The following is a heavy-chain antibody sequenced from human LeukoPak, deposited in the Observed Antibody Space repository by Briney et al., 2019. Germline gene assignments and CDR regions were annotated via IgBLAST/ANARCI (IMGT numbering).Heavy chain of an antibody. J-gene: IGHJ5*02. CDR1: EYSFTGHY. V-gene: IGHV1-2*02. CDR3: ARQSNKGGLDP. Sequence: ASVNASCKASEYSFTGHYMHWVRQAPGQRLEWMGWINPNSGGTNYAQKFQGRVTMTRDTSISTAYMEVTRLESDDTAVYYCARQSNKGGLDPWGQGTLVTVSS. CDR2: INPNSGGT. D-gene: IGHD2/OR15-2a*01.